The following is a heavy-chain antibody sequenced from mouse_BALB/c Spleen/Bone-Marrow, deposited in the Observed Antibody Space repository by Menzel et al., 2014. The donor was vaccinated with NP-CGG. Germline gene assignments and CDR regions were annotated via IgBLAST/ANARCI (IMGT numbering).Heavy chain of an antibody. CDR2: ISYSGST. CDR1: GDSITSGY. V-gene: IGHV3-8*02. CDR3: ATYDGYYFDY. D-gene: IGHD2-3*01. Sequence: EVQRVESGPSLVKPSQTLSLTCSVTGDSITSGYWNWIRKFPGNKLEYMGYISYSGSTYCSPSLKSRIPITRDTSKNXYYLQLNSLTTEDTATYSCATYDGYYFDYWGQGTPLTVSS. J-gene: IGHJ2*01.